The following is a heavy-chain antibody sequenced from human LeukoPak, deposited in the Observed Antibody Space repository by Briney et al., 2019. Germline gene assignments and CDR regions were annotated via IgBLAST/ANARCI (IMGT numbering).Heavy chain of an antibody. Sequence: SETLSLTCTGSGGSISSSRYYWGWLRQPPGKGLEWIASSDYSGSTYYNPSLKSLVTISVDTSKTQFSLKLSSATAADTAVYYCASPYYYGMDVWGQGTTVTVS. CDR3: ASPYYYGMDV. CDR1: GGSISSSRYY. J-gene: IGHJ6*02. CDR2: SDYSGST. V-gene: IGHV4-39*01.